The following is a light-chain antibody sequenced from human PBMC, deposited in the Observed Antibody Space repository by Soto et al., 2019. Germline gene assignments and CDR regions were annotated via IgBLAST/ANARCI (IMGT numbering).Light chain of an antibody. CDR3: QQCFRTPFT. V-gene: IGKV4-1*01. Sequence: DIVMTQSPDSLAVSLGERATINCKSSQSVLYSSNNKNYLSWYQQKPGQPPKLLVYWASTRQSGVPDRFSGSGSGTDFTLNISSLQAADAAIYYCQQCFRTPFTFGPGTKLEIK. J-gene: IGKJ3*01. CDR2: WAS. CDR1: QSVLYSSNNKNY.